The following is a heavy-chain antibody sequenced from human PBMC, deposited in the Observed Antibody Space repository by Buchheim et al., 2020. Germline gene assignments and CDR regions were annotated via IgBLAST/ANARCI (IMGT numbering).Heavy chain of an antibody. D-gene: IGHD3-10*01. V-gene: IGHV3-33*01. CDR1: GFTFSSYG. CDR2: IWYDGSNK. J-gene: IGHJ4*02. CDR3: ARGGSGTAFDY. Sequence: QVQLVESGGGVVQPGRSLRLSCAASGFTFSSYGMHWVRQAPGKGLEWVAVIWYDGSNKYYADSVKGRFTISRDNSKNTLYLLMNSLRAEDTAVYYCARGGSGTAFDYWGQGTL.